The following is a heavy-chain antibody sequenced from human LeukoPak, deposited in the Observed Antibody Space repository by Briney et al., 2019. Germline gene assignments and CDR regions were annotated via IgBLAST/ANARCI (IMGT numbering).Heavy chain of an antibody. CDR3: ARDRYDGSGYYYEFDY. CDR2: IIPIFGIA. D-gene: IGHD3-22*01. V-gene: IGHV1-69*04. J-gene: IGHJ4*02. Sequence: ASVKVSCKASGGTFSSYAISWVRQAPGQGLEWMGRIIPIFGIANYAQKFQGRVTITADKSTSTAYMELSSLRSGDTAVYYCARDRYDGSGYYYEFDYWGQGTLVTVSS. CDR1: GGTFSSYA.